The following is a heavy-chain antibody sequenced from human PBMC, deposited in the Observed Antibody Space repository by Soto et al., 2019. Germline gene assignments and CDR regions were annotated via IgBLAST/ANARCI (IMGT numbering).Heavy chain of an antibody. V-gene: IGHV3-23*01. D-gene: IGHD4-17*01. CDR2: ISGSGGST. J-gene: IGHJ4*02. CDR3: AKAPYGDYMFYYFDY. CDR1: GFTFSSYA. Sequence: GESLKISCAASGFTFSSYAMSWVRQAPGKGLEWVSAISGSGGSTYYADSVKGRFTISRDNSKNTLYLQMNSLRAEDTAVYYCAKAPYGDYMFYYFDYWGQGTLVTVSS.